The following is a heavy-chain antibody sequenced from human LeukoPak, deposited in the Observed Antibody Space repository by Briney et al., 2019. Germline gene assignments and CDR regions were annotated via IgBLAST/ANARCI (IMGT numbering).Heavy chain of an antibody. J-gene: IGHJ6*03. CDR1: GFTFNNYN. D-gene: IGHD1-26*01. CDR2: ITSSGTYI. V-gene: IGHV3-21*01. CDR3: ARDPYSGAYGDTYYYFMDV. Sequence: GGSLRLSCATSGFTFNNYNMNWVRQAPGRALEWVSSITSSGTYIFYADSVKGRFTISRDNARNSLYLQMNSLTAEDMAVYYCARDPYSGAYGDTYYYFMDVWGKGTTVTISS.